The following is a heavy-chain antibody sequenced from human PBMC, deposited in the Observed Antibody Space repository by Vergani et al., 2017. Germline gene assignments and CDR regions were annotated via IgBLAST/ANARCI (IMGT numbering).Heavy chain of an antibody. V-gene: IGHV3-33*01. CDR1: GFSFNTYG. D-gene: IGHD3-3*01. CDR2: IGYDGRIK. Sequence: QVQLVESGGGVVQPGRSLRLYCATSGFSFNTYGAHWVRQAPGKGLEWVAFIGYDGRIKYNVDSVKGRFTISRDTSKNTLYLQMNSLRAEDTAVYYCARDRPHTIFGPLADLGLWFDPWGQGTLVTVSS. CDR3: ARDRPHTIFGPLADLGLWFDP. J-gene: IGHJ5*02.